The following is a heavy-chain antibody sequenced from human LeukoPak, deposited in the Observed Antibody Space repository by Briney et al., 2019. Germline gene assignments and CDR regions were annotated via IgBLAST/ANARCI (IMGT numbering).Heavy chain of an antibody. CDR3: ARDPWASYYGSGSNHAFDI. J-gene: IGHJ3*02. Sequence: PGGSLRLSCAASGFTFSSYSMNWVRQAPGKGLEWVSSISSSSSYIYYADSVKGRFTISRDNAKNSLYLQMNSLRAEDTAVYYCARDPWASYYGSGSNHAFDIWGQGTMVTVSS. CDR2: ISSSSSYI. V-gene: IGHV3-21*01. D-gene: IGHD3-10*01. CDR1: GFTFSSYS.